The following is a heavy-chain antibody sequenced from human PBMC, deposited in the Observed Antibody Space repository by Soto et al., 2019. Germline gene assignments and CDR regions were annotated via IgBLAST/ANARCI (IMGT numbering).Heavy chain of an antibody. J-gene: IGHJ4*02. V-gene: IGHV4-34*01. CDR2: INHSGST. Sequence: SETLSLTCAVYGGSFSGYYWSWIRQPPGKGLEWIGEINHSGSTNYNPSLKSRVAISVDTSKNQFSLKLSSVTAADTAVYYCARGRIFGVVIKPYFDYWGQGTLVT. D-gene: IGHD3-3*01. CDR1: GGSFSGYY. CDR3: ARGRIFGVVIKPYFDY.